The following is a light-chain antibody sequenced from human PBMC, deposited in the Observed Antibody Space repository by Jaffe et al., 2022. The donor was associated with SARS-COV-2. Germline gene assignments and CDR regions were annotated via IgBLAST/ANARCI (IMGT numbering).Light chain of an antibody. Sequence: SYDLTQPPSVSVSPGQTASITCSGNKLEDKFVSWYQQKPGQSPVLVIYQDTKRPSRIPERFSGSKSGNTATLTIRGTQTVDEADYYCQAWDSNIFVFGIGTKVTVL. CDR3: QAWDSNIFV. CDR1: KLEDKF. V-gene: IGLV3-1*01. CDR2: QDT. J-gene: IGLJ1*01.